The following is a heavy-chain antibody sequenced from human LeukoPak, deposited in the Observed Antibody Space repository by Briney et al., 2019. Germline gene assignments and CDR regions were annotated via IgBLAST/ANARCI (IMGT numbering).Heavy chain of an antibody. D-gene: IGHD2-21*01. CDR1: GYTFTSYY. J-gene: IGHJ4*02. Sequence: ASVKVSCKASGYTFTSYYMHWLRQAPGQGLEWMGIINPSVGGTNYAQNFQGRVTMTRDTSTSTVYMELSSLRSEDTAMYYCARDNSRNANDYWGQGTLVTVSS. CDR2: INPSVGGT. V-gene: IGHV1-46*01. CDR3: ARDNSRNANDY.